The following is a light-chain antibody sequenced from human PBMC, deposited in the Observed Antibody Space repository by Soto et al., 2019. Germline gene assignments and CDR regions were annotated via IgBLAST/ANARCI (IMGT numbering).Light chain of an antibody. J-gene: IGKJ4*01. V-gene: IGKV1-39*01. CDR2: ATS. CDR3: QQGNSTPLT. Sequence: DIQMTQSPSSLSASIGDRVTITCRASQSISRFLNWYQQRPGKAPKLLIYATSTLQSGVPSRFSGSGSGTDFTLTISSLQPEDFGTYYCQQGNSTPLTFGGGTKVDIK. CDR1: QSISRF.